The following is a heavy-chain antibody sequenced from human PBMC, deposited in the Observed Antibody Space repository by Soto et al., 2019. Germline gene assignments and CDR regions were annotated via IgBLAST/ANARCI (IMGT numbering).Heavy chain of an antibody. CDR2: IYYSGST. Sequence: SDTLSLTCTVYGGSISSIIYYWGWIRQPPGKGLEWIGSIYYSGSTYYNPSLKSRVTISVDTSKNQFSLKLSSVTAADTAVYYCARGPAVLASWGQGIPVTVSS. V-gene: IGHV4-39*01. D-gene: IGHD3-3*02. CDR1: GGSISSIIYY. CDR3: ARGPAVLAS. J-gene: IGHJ4*02.